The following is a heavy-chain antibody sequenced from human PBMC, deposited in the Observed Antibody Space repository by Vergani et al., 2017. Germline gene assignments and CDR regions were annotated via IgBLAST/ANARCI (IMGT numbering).Heavy chain of an antibody. CDR2: IYHSGST. D-gene: IGHD3-10*01. V-gene: IGHV4-38-2*01. CDR1: GDSISSGYY. Sequence: QVQLQESGPGLVKPSETLSLTCAVSGDSISSGYYWGWIRQPPGKGLEWIGSIYHSGSTYYNPSLKSRVTISVDTSKNQFSLKLSSVTAADTAVYYCARLRGYGSGSYLDYWGQGTLVTVSS. CDR3: ARLRGYGSGSYLDY. J-gene: IGHJ4*02.